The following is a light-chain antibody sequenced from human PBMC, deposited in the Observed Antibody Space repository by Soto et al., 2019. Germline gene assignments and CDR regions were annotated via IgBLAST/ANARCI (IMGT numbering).Light chain of an antibody. CDR3: QQLNIYPST. V-gene: IGKV1-9*01. CDR2: AAS. J-gene: IGKJ4*01. CDR1: QGIDSY. Sequence: DIQMTQSPSSLSASVEDRVTITCRASQGIDSYLAWYQQKPGTAPKLLIYAASALQSGVPSRFSGSGSGTDFTLTISSLQPEDFATYYCQQLNIYPSTFGGGTKVDIK.